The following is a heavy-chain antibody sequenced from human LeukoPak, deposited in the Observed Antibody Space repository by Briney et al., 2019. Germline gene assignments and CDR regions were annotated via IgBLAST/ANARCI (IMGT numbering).Heavy chain of an antibody. CDR3: ARADTAMAPLDY. CDR1: VGTFSSYA. J-gene: IGHJ4*02. D-gene: IGHD5-18*01. CDR2: IIPIFGTA. Sequence: SSVKGSCKASVGTFSSYAISWVRQAPGQRVEWIGGIIPIFGTANYAQKCQGRVTITADESTSTAYMELSSLSSEDTAVYYCARADTAMAPLDYWGQGTLVTVSS. V-gene: IGHV1-69*13.